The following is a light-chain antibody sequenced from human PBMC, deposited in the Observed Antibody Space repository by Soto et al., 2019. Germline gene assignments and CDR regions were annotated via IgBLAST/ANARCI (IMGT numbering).Light chain of an antibody. V-gene: IGKV3-20*01. CDR2: DSS. J-gene: IGKJ5*01. CDR1: ESVASNY. Sequence: IVLTQSPGTLSLSPGERATLSCRASESVASNYLAWYQHKPGQAPRLLIYDSSSRATGIPDRFSGSGSETEFTLTISRLEPEDFAVYYCQQYGSSPTFGQGTRLEIK. CDR3: QQYGSSPT.